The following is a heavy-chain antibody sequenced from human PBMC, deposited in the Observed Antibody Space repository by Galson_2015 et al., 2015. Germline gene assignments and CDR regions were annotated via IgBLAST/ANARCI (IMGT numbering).Heavy chain of an antibody. Sequence: PALVKPTQTLTLTCTFSGFSLRTSGVGVGWIRQPPGKALEWLALIYWDDDKRYSPSLKSRLTITKDTSKNQVVLTMTNMDPVDTATYYWALTRALWFREPFNWFDPRGQGPLVTVSS. J-gene: IGHJ5*02. CDR2: IYWDDDK. CDR1: GFSLRTSGVG. D-gene: IGHD3-10*01. V-gene: IGHV2-5*02. CDR3: ALTRALWFREPFNWFDP.